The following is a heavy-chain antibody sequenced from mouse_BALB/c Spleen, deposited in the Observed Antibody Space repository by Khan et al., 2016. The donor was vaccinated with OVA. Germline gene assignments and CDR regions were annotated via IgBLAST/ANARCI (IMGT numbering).Heavy chain of an antibody. CDR1: GFTFSTYA. Sequence: EVELVESGGGLVKPGGSLKLSCAASGFTFSTYAMSWVRQTPEKRLEWVATISIDGVYTYFPAIVSGRFTISSNTARNTLCLQMTSLRSEDTAMYYCARSPYGNFAYWGQGTLVTVSA. J-gene: IGHJ3*01. D-gene: IGHD2-1*01. CDR3: ARSPYGNFAY. CDR2: ISIDGVYT. V-gene: IGHV5-9-3*01.